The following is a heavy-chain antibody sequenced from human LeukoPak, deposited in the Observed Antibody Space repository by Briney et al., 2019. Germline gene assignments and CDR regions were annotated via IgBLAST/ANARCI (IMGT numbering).Heavy chain of an antibody. V-gene: IGHV4-59*08. Sequence: ETLSLTCTVSGGSISSNYWIWIRQPPGKGLEWIGYIYYPGRTNYNPSLKSRVTISLATSHKQFSLKLSSVTAADTAVYYCSRVRRDGYNPLDYWGQGTLVTVSS. CDR2: IYYPGRT. D-gene: IGHD5-24*01. J-gene: IGHJ4*02. CDR3: SRVRRDGYNPLDY. CDR1: GGSISSNY.